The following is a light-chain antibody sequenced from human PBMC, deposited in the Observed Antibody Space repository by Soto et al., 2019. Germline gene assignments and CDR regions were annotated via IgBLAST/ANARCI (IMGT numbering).Light chain of an antibody. V-gene: IGKV1-9*01. Sequence: DIQLTQSPSFLSASVGDRVTITCRASQDIGSYLAWYQQKPGKAPKLLIYVASTLQSGIPSRFSGSGSGTEFTLTISSLQPEDFATYYCQQLKSYTTFGQGTKLEIK. CDR1: QDIGSY. CDR2: VAS. CDR3: QQLKSYTT. J-gene: IGKJ2*01.